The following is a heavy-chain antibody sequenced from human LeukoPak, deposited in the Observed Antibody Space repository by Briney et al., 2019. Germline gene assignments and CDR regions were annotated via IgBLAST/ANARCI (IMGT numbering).Heavy chain of an antibody. V-gene: IGHV4-34*01. CDR2: INHSGST. J-gene: IGHJ4*02. Sequence: GSLRLSCAASGFTFSSYAMSWVRQPPGKGLEWIGEINHSGSTNYNPSLKSRVTISVDTSKNQFSLKLSSVTAADTAVYYCARHPGGTVIDYWGQGTLVTVSS. D-gene: IGHD4-17*01. CDR3: ARHPGGTVIDY. CDR1: GFTFSSYA.